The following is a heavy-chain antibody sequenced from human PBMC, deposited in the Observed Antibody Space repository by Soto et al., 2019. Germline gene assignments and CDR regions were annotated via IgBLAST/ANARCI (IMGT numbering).Heavy chain of an antibody. D-gene: IGHD6-19*01. CDR3: AKGVAGGYYFDY. V-gene: IGHV3-30*18. J-gene: IGHJ4*02. CDR1: GFTFSSYG. CDR2: ISYDGSNK. Sequence: ESGGGVVQPGRSLRLSCAASGFTFSSYGMHWVRQAPGKGLEWVAVISYDGSNKYYADSVKGRFTISRDNSKNTLYLQMNSLRAEDTAVYYCAKGVAGGYYFDYWGQGTLVTVSS.